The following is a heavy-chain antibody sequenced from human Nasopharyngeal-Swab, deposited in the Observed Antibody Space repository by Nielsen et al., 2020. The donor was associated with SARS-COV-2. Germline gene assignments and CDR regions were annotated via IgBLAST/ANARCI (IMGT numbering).Heavy chain of an antibody. Sequence: GESLKISCKGSGYSFTSYWIGWVRQMPGKGLEWMGIIYPGDSDTRYSPSFQGQVTISADKSISTAYLQWSSLKASDTAVYYCARIITWIQLWGRLGYFDYWGQGTLVTVSS. V-gene: IGHV5-51*01. CDR1: GYSFTSYW. CDR2: IYPGDSDT. CDR3: ARIITWIQLWGRLGYFDY. J-gene: IGHJ4*02. D-gene: IGHD5-18*01.